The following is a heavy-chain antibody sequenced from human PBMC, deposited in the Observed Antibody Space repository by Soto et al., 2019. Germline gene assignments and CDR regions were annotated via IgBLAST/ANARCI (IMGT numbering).Heavy chain of an antibody. D-gene: IGHD2-15*01. J-gene: IGHJ4*02. CDR1: GFTFSSYG. Sequence: GGSLRLSCAASGFTFSSYGMHWVRQAPGKGLEWVAVISYDGSNKYYADSVKGRFTISRDNSKNTLYLQMNSLRAEDTAVYYCAKEESGGSSGWDYWGQGTLVTVSS. CDR3: AKEESGGSSGWDY. V-gene: IGHV3-30*18. CDR2: ISYDGSNK.